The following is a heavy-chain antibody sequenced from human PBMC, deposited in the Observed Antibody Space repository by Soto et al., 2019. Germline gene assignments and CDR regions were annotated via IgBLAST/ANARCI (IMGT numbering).Heavy chain of an antibody. CDR2: VNTGNGDT. CDR3: ARDPSGSGPNYDY. Sequence: ASVKVSCKTSGYTFTNFGLSWVRQAPGQGLEWMGWVNTGNGDTKYSRNFQGRVTITRDTSASTAYMELSSLRSEDTAVYYCARDPSGSGPNYDYWGQGSLVTVSS. CDR1: GYTFTNFG. J-gene: IGHJ4*02. V-gene: IGHV1-3*04.